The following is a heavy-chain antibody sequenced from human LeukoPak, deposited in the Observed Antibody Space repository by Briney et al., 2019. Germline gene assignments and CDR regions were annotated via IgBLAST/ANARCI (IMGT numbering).Heavy chain of an antibody. CDR2: ISSSSSYI. Sequence: GGSLRLSCAASGFTFSSYSMNWVRQAPGKGLEWVSSISSSSSYIYYADSVKGRFTISRDNAKNSLYLQMNSLRAEDTALYYCARGFSGTADYWGQGTLVTVSS. V-gene: IGHV3-21*01. CDR1: GFTFSSYS. D-gene: IGHD1-1*01. J-gene: IGHJ4*02. CDR3: ARGFSGTADY.